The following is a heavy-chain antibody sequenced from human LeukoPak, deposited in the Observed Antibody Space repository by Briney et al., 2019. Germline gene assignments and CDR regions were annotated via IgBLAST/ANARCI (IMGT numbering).Heavy chain of an antibody. J-gene: IGHJ4*02. V-gene: IGHV4-59*01. Sequence: SETLSLTCAVYGGSFSGYYWSWIRQPPGKGLEWIGDIYYSGSTNYNPSLKSRVTISVHTSKNQFSLKLSSVPAADTAVYYCAREHTRDYYDSSGLFDYWGQGTLVTVSS. CDR3: AREHTRDYYDSSGLFDY. CDR1: GGSFSGYY. CDR2: IYYSGST. D-gene: IGHD3-22*01.